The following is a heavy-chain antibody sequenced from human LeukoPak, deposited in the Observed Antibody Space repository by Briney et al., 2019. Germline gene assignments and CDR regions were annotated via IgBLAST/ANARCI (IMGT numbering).Heavy chain of an antibody. J-gene: IGHJ4*02. V-gene: IGHV1-18*01. D-gene: IGHD1-1*01. CDR1: GYTFTSYG. CDR3: ARDSSIYDLTYFDY. Sequence: GASVKVSCKASGYTFTSYGISWVRQARGQGLEWMGWISAYNGNTNYAQKLQGRVTMTTDTSTSTAYMELRSLRSDDTAVYYCARDSSIYDLTYFDYWGQGTLVTVSS. CDR2: ISAYNGNT.